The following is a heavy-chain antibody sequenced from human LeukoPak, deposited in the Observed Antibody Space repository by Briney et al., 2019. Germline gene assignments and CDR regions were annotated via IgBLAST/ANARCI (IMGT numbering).Heavy chain of an antibody. V-gene: IGHV4-4*08. Sequence: PSETLSLTFTVSGGSISRYFWNWIRQPPGKGLEWIGRIYSSGSTSYSPSLKSRVTISVDTSKNQFSLKLSSVTAADTAVYYCARGTAYYGFDIWGQGTMVTVSS. CDR3: ARGTAYYGFDI. CDR1: GGSISRYF. CDR2: IYSSGST. J-gene: IGHJ3*02. D-gene: IGHD3/OR15-3a*01.